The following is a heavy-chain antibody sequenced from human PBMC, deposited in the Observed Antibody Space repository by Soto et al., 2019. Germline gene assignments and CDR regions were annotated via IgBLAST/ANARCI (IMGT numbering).Heavy chain of an antibody. J-gene: IGHJ3*01. Sequence: QVQLVESGGGVVQPGRSLRLSCEGSGFSFSNYGIHWVRQAPGKGLEWVAVISHDGNSHHLADSVRGRFTISRDNSKNTVLLHMTSLRREDTAVYHCEKDQERRAQYFAVVITAFDFWGQGTMVTVSS. CDR2: ISHDGNSH. D-gene: IGHD3-22*01. CDR3: EKDQERRAQYFAVVITAFDF. CDR1: GFSFSNYG. V-gene: IGHV3-30*18.